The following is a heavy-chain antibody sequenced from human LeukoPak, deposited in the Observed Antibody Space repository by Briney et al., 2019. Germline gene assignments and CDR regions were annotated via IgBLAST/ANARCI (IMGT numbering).Heavy chain of an antibody. CDR1: GFTFSSYA. D-gene: IGHD2-2*01. J-gene: IGHJ6*02. Sequence: GGSLRLSCAASGFTFSSYAMSWVRQAPGKGLEWVSAISGSGGSTYYADSVKGRFTISRDNSKNTLYLQMNSLRAEDTAVYYCARVSLICSSTSCYRYYYYGMDVWGQGTTVTVSS. CDR2: ISGSGGST. V-gene: IGHV3-23*01. CDR3: ARVSLICSSTSCYRYYYYGMDV.